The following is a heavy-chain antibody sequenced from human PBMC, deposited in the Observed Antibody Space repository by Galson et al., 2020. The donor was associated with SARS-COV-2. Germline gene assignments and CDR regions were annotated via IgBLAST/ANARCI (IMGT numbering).Heavy chain of an antibody. CDR3: ARDPSSSWYNWFDP. D-gene: IGHD6-13*01. Sequence: GGSLRLSCAASGFTFSSYEMHWVRQAPGKGLEWVSYISSSGSTTNYADSVKGRFTISRDNAKKSLYLQMNSLRAEDTALYYCARDPSSSWYNWFDPWGQGTLVTVSS. J-gene: IGHJ5*02. CDR1: GFTFSSYE. CDR2: ISSSGSTT. V-gene: IGHV3-48*03.